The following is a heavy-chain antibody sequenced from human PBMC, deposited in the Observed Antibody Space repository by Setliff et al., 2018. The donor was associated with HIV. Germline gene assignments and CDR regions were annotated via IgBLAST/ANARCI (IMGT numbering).Heavy chain of an antibody. V-gene: IGHV4-30-4*02. CDR1: GGSIISGDHY. CDR2: IYYSGST. Sequence: SETLSLTCTVSGGSIISGDHYWSWIRQPPGKGLEWIDYIYYSGSTYYNPSLKSRVTISLDTSKNQFSLKLTSVTAADTAVYYCARGGTSSNWFGPWGQGTLVTISS. J-gene: IGHJ5*02. D-gene: IGHD2-2*01. CDR3: ARGGTSSNWFGP.